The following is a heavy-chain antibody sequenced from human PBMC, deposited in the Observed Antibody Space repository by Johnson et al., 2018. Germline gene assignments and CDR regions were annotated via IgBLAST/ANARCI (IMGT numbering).Heavy chain of an antibody. CDR1: GFTFSSYW. CDR2: LNNDGTSA. CDR3: AKDTGTMIRGVQDFDY. Sequence: VQLQESGGGLVQPGGSLRLSCVASGFTFSSYWMHWVRLTPGKGLEWVSRLNNDGTSASYGDFVKGRFTISRDNSKDTLYRQMNSLRAEETTVYYCAKDTGTMIRGVQDFDYWGQGTQVTVSS. V-gene: IGHV3-74*01. D-gene: IGHD3-10*01. J-gene: IGHJ4*02.